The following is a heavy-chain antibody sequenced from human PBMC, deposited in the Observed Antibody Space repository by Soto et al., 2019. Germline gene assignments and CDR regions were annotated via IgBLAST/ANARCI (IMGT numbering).Heavy chain of an antibody. CDR1: GFTFSSYG. CDR3: AKDLQLVYYYYGMDV. J-gene: IGHJ6*02. CDR2: ISYDGSNK. Sequence: GESLKISCAASGFTFSSYGMHWVRQAPGKGLEWVAVISYDGSNKYYADSVKGRFTISRDNSKNTLYLQMNSLRAEDTAVYYCAKDLQLVYYYYGMDVWGQGTTVTVSS. D-gene: IGHD6-6*01. V-gene: IGHV3-30*18.